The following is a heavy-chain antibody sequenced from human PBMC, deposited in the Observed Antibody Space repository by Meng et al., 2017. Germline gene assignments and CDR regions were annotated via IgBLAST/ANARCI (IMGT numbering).Heavy chain of an antibody. CDR3: ARGYYDFWSGYYGREDWFDP. CDR1: GYTFTSYD. J-gene: IGHJ5*02. V-gene: IGHV1-8*01. CDR2: MNPNSGNT. Sequence: ASVKVSCKASGYTFTSYDTNWVRQATGQGLEWMGWMNPNSGNTGYAQKFQGRVTMTRNTSISTAYMELSSLRSEDTAVYYCARGYYDFWSGYYGREDWFDPWGQGTLVTVSS. D-gene: IGHD3-3*01.